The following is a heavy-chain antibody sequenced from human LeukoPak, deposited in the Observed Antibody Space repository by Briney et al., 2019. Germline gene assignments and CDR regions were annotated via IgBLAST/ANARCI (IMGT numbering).Heavy chain of an antibody. CDR3: ARLPTIAAPAWTYQPFDP. D-gene: IGHD6-13*01. CDR2: ISAYNGNT. V-gene: IGHV1-18*04. CDR1: GYIFTNYG. J-gene: IGHJ5*02. Sequence: ASVKVSCKTSGYIFTNYGINWVRQAPGQGLEWMGWISAYNGNTKYAQKLQGRVTMTTDTSTSTAYMELRSLRSDDTAVCYCARLPTIAAPAWTYQPFDPWGQGTLVTVSS.